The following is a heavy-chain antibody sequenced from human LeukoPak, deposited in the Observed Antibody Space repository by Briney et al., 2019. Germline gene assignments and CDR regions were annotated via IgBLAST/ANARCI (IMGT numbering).Heavy chain of an antibody. J-gene: IGHJ5*02. V-gene: IGHV4-59*01. D-gene: IGHD3-10*01. CDR3: ARDYYGSGSFYNGFSWFDP. Sequence: SETLSLTCTVSGGSISGYYWNWIRQPPGKGLKWIGYIYYNGSPKYNPSLNSRLTISVDTSKNQFSLKLSSVTAADTAVYYCARDYYGSGSFYNGFSWFDPWGQGTLVTVSS. CDR2: IYYNGSP. CDR1: GGSISGYY.